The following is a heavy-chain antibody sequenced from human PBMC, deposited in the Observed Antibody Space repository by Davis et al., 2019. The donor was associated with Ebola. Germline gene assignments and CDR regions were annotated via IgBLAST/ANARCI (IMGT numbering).Heavy chain of an antibody. J-gene: IGHJ4*02. CDR2: IGTTHDT. CDR3: ASAHRVGDY. CDR1: GFIFSNCA. Sequence: GGSLRLSCAASGFIFSNCAMYWVRQAPGKGLEWVSIIGTTHDTYYADSVKGRFTISRDNSKNTLYLQMNSLRAEDTAVYYCASAHRVGDYWGQGTLVTVSS. V-gene: IGHV3-23*01. D-gene: IGHD1-26*01.